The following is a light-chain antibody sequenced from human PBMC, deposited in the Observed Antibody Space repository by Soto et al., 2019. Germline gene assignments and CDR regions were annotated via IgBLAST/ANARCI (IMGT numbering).Light chain of an antibody. CDR1: QSVRSSF. J-gene: IGKJ4*01. Sequence: EIVMTQSPATLSVSPGESATLSCRASQSVRSSFLAWYQQKPGQAPSRLIYGASTRATGIPARFSGSGSGTEFTLTINSLQSEDFAVYYCQQYSNWPLTFGGGTKVDIK. CDR3: QQYSNWPLT. CDR2: GAS. V-gene: IGKV3-15*01.